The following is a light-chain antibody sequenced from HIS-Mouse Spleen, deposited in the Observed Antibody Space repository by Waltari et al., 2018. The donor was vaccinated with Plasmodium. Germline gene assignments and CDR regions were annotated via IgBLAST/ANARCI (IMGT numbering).Light chain of an antibody. CDR3: AAWDDSLSGRV. CDR1: SSNIGSNY. Sequence: QSVLTQPPSASGTPGQRVTISCSGSSSNIGSNYVYWYQQLPGTAPKLLIYRNNPRPSGVPGRYSGSKSGTSASRGISGLRSEDEADYYCAAWDDSLSGRVFGGGTKLTVL. CDR2: RNN. J-gene: IGLJ3*02. V-gene: IGLV1-47*01.